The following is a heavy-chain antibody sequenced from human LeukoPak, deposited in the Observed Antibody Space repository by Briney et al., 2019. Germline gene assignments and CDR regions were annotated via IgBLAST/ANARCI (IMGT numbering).Heavy chain of an antibody. V-gene: IGHV1-8*02. D-gene: IGHD6-6*01. CDR3: ARAKYSTDY. CDR2: MNPNSGNT. J-gene: IGHJ4*02. CDR1: GYTFTGYY. Sequence: ASVKVSCKASGYTFTGYYMHWVRQAPGQGLEWMGWMNPNSGNTGYAQKFQGRVTMTRNTSISTAYMEMSSLRSEDTAVYYCARAKYSTDYWGQGTLVTVSS.